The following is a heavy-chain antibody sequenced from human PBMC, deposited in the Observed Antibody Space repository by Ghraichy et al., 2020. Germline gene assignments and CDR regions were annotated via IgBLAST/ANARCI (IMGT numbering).Heavy chain of an antibody. CDR3: ARSVPWCSSTSCHPIHWFDP. CDR1: GGSISSYY. CDR2: IYYSGST. D-gene: IGHD2-2*01. Sequence: SETLSLTCTVSGGSISSYYWSWIRQPPGKGLEWIGYIYYSGSTNYNPSLKSRVTISVDTSKNQFSLKLSSVTAADTAVYYCARSVPWCSSTSCHPIHWFDPWGQGTLVTVSS. V-gene: IGHV4-59*01. J-gene: IGHJ5*02.